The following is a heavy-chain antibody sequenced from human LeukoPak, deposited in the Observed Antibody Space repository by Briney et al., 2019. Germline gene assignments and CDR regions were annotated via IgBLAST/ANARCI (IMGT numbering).Heavy chain of an antibody. V-gene: IGHV4-31*03. J-gene: IGHJ2*01. CDR1: GGSISSGGYY. Sequence: ASQTLSLTCTVSGGSISSGGYYWSWIRQHPGKGLEWIGYIYYSGSTYYNPSLKSRVTISVDTSKNQFSLKLSSVTAADTAVYYCARGELGTPRYWYFDLWGRGTLVTVSS. D-gene: IGHD7-27*01. CDR2: IYYSGST. CDR3: ARGELGTPRYWYFDL.